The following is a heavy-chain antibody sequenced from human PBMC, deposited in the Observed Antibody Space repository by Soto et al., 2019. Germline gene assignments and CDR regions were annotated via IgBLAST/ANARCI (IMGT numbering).Heavy chain of an antibody. J-gene: IGHJ3*02. CDR2: ISGSGGNT. CDR1: GFTFTTYA. Sequence: GGSLRLSCATSGFTFTTYAMTWVRQAPGKGLEWVSTISGSGGNTYYAGSVKGRFTISRDNSKNTLYLQMTSLRAEDTAVYYCAKDNCYYDNAGYCHDAINMWGPGTMVTVSS. D-gene: IGHD3-22*01. V-gene: IGHV3-23*01. CDR3: AKDNCYYDNAGYCHDAINM.